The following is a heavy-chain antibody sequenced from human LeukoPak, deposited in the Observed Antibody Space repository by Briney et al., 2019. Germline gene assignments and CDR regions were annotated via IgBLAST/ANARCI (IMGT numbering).Heavy chain of an antibody. V-gene: IGHV3-23*01. CDR1: GFTFSSYA. CDR2: ISGSGGST. CDR3: AKDRYGDYGLIDY. D-gene: IGHD4-17*01. J-gene: IGHJ4*02. Sequence: PGGSLRLSCAASGFTFSSYAMSWVRQAPGKGLEWVSAISGSGGSTYYADSVKGRFTISRDNSKNTLYLQMNGLKAEDTAVYYCAKDRYGDYGLIDYWGQGTLVTVSS.